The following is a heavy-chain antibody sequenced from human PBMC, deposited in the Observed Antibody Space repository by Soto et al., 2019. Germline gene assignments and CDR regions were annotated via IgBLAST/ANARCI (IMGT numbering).Heavy chain of an antibody. Sequence: PGGSLRLSCAASGFTFSSYAMSWVRQAPGKGLEWVSAISGSGGSTYYADSVKGRFTISRDNSKNTLYLQMNSLRAEDTAVYYCANVQASEVEGLAARGRDAFDIWGQGTMVTVSS. CDR1: GFTFSSYA. CDR2: ISGSGGST. V-gene: IGHV3-23*01. J-gene: IGHJ3*02. D-gene: IGHD6-6*01. CDR3: ANVQASEVEGLAARGRDAFDI.